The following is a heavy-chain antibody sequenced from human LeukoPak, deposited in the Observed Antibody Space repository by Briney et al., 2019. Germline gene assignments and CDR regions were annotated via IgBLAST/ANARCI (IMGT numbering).Heavy chain of an antibody. CDR2: ITESGDGT. D-gene: IGHD1-26*01. CDR1: GFTFSDYH. Sequence: GGSLRLSCAASGFTFSDYHMSWVRQAPRKGLEWVSSITESGDGTYYADSVMGRFTISRDDSKNTLYLQMNSLRAEDTAVYYCAKDSPVATWWGQGTLVTVSS. CDR3: AKDSPVATW. V-gene: IGHV3-23*01. J-gene: IGHJ4*02.